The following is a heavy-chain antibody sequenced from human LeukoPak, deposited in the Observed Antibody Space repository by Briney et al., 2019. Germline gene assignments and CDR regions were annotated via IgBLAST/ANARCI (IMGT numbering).Heavy chain of an antibody. CDR3: ARVGADCSDGNCY. V-gene: IGHV1-18*01. J-gene: IGHJ4*02. D-gene: IGHD2-15*01. Sequence: ASVKVSCKASGYTFTTFGITRVQQAPGQGLEWMGWISTYNGNTNYAQNLQGRVTMTTDTSTSTAYMELRSLTSDDTAVYYCARVGADCSDGNCYWGQGTLVTVSS. CDR1: GYTFTTFG. CDR2: ISTYNGNT.